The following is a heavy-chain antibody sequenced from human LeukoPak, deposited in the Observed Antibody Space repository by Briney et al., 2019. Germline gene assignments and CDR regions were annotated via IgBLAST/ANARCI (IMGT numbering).Heavy chain of an antibody. J-gene: IGHJ3*02. D-gene: IGHD5-12*01. CDR3: ARGLRSFDAFDI. V-gene: IGHV3-53*01. Sequence: GESLRLSCAASGFTVSSNYMSWVRQAPGKGLEWVSVIYSGGSTYYADSVKGRFTISRDNSKNTLYLQMNSLRAEDTAVYYCARGLRSFDAFDIWGQGTMVTVSS. CDR2: IYSGGST. CDR1: GFTVSSNY.